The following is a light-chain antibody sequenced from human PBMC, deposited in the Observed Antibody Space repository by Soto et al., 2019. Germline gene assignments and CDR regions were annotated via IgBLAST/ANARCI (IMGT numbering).Light chain of an antibody. V-gene: IGKV1-39*01. CDR3: QQSYGTPLT. CDR2: TTS. J-gene: IGKJ4*01. Sequence: DIQMTQSPSSLSASVGDRVTITCRASQNIDFYLNWYQQKPGKAPKLLIYTTSTLQSGVPSRFSGLGSVTDYTLTISSLQPEDFATYYCQQSYGTPLTFGGGTKVDIK. CDR1: QNIDFY.